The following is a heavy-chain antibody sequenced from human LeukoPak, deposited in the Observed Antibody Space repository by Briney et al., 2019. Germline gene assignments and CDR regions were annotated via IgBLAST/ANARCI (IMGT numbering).Heavy chain of an antibody. CDR2: INHSGST. V-gene: IGHV4-34*01. D-gene: IGHD3-3*01. CDR3: AREGFGTIFGVVIYAFDI. CDR1: GGSFSGCY. J-gene: IGHJ3*02. Sequence: SETLSLTCAVYGGSFSGCYWSWIRQPPGKGLEWIGEINHSGSTNYNPSLKSRVTISVDTSKNQFSLKLSSVTAADTAVYYCAREGFGTIFGVVIYAFDIWGQGTMVTVSS.